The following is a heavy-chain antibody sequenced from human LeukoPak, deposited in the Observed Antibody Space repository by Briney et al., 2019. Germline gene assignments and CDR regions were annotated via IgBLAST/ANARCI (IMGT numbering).Heavy chain of an antibody. CDR1: GFTFYDFG. Sequence: PGGSLRLSCAASGFTFYDFGLSWVRQPPGKGLEWVSGINWNGGSTGYADSVKGRFTISRDNAKNSLYLQMNSLRGEDPALYYCARGVYSGYDLFDYRGQGTLVTVSS. CDR2: INWNGGST. V-gene: IGHV3-20*04. J-gene: IGHJ4*02. CDR3: ARGVYSGYDLFDY. D-gene: IGHD5-12*01.